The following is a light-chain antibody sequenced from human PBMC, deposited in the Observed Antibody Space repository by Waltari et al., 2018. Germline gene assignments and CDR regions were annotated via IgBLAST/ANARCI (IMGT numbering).Light chain of an antibody. Sequence: QSALTQPPSASGSPGQSVPIYCSGTTSHLGSYNYVPWYQQPPGKAPKPMIYAVTKRPSGVPDRFSGSKSGNTASLTVSGLQAEDESDYYCQTWDSNIFVFGPGTKVTVL. J-gene: IGLJ1*01. CDR2: AVT. V-gene: IGLV2-8*01. CDR1: TSHLGSYNY. CDR3: QTWDSNIFV.